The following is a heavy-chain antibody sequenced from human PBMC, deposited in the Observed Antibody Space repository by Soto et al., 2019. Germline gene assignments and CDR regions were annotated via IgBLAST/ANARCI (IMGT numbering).Heavy chain of an antibody. CDR1: GFTFSSYA. CDR2: ISYDGSNK. Sequence: GGSLRLSCAASGFTFSSYAMHWVRQAPGKGLEWVAVISYDGSNKYYADSVKGRFTISRDNSKNTLYLQMNSLRAEDTAVYYCARGALEEQWLHWGQGTLVTVSS. V-gene: IGHV3-30-3*01. J-gene: IGHJ4*02. CDR3: ARGALEEQWLH. D-gene: IGHD6-19*01.